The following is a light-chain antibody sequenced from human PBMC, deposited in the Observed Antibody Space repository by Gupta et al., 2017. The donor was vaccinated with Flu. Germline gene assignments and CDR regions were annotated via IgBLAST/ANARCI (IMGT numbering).Light chain of an antibody. Sequence: GERATLSCRASQTVSSYLAWYQHKPGQAPRLLIYDASNRATGIPARFSGSGSGTDFTLTISSLEPEDFAFYYCQQRSNWPLSFGGGTKVEIK. J-gene: IGKJ4*01. CDR2: DAS. CDR3: QQRSNWPLS. CDR1: QTVSSY. V-gene: IGKV3-11*01.